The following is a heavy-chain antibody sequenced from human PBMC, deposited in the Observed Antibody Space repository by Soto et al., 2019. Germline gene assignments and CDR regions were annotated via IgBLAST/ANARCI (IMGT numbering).Heavy chain of an antibody. D-gene: IGHD6-19*01. J-gene: IGHJ6*04. Sequence: TGTLSLTCAVSGVSINSGAVLSGVRHPREKGLEWIGEVDHSGSTNYNPPLRRRVTISVDKSKNQFSLRLSSVTAADTAVYYCARGQAVAGLVNYYFGMDVWGKGTTVTV. CDR3: ARGQAVAGLVNYYFGMDV. V-gene: IGHV4-4*02. CDR1: GVSINSGAV. CDR2: VDHSGST.